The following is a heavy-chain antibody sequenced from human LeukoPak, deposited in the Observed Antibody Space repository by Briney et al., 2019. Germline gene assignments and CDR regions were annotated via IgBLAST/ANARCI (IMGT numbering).Heavy chain of an antibody. CDR3: ARRMYCSGGSCYQDYYYYGMDV. D-gene: IGHD2-15*01. CDR2: IDPSDSYT. V-gene: IGHV5-10-1*01. Sequence: GESLKISCKGSGYSFTSYWISWVRQMPGKGLEWMGRIDPSDSYTNYSPSFQGHVTISADKSISTAYLQWSSLKASDTAMYYCARRMYCSGGSCYQDYYYYGMDVWGQGTTVTVSS. J-gene: IGHJ6*02. CDR1: GYSFTSYW.